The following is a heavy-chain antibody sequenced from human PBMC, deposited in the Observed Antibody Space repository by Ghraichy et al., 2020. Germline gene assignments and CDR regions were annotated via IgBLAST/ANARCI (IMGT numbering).Heavy chain of an antibody. CDR2: IYSSGST. Sequence: LSLTCTVSGGSIRSYYWSWIRQPPGRGLEWIGYIYSSGSTNYNPSLKSRVTISIDTSKNQCSLRLNSVTAADTAVYYCARRWTGESFDHWGQGALVSVSS. J-gene: IGHJ4*02. D-gene: IGHD3/OR15-3a*01. CDR3: ARRWTGESFDH. V-gene: IGHV4-59*08. CDR1: GGSIRSYY.